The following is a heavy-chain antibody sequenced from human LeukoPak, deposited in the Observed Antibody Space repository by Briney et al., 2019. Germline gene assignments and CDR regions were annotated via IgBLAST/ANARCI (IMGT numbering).Heavy chain of an antibody. CDR1: GFSFSSYV. Sequence: PGRSLRLSCAASGFSFSSYVMRWVRQAPGKGLEWVADISYVGSNKYYADSVKGRFTISRDNSQKTLYLQMNSLIAEDTAVYYCAGAKRRSPHDVFDIWGQGTMVTVSS. CDR3: AGAKRRSPHDVFDI. CDR2: ISYVGSNK. V-gene: IGHV3-30*14. J-gene: IGHJ3*02. D-gene: IGHD4-17*01.